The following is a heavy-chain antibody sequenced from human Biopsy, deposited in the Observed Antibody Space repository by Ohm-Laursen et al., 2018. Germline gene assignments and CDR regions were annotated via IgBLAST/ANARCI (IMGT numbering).Heavy chain of an antibody. CDR2: ISPSGATT. D-gene: IGHD5-24*01. CDR1: GNTFATYH. Sequence: GSSVKVSCKASGNTFATYHIHWVRQAPGQGLEWMEVISPSGATTSFSQKFQGRITMTRDTSTGTVYMDLNSLGSEDTAVYYCARAGVGSDGTDSYYYGMDVWGPGTTVTVSS. CDR3: ARAGVGSDGTDSYYYGMDV. V-gene: IGHV1-46*01. J-gene: IGHJ6*02.